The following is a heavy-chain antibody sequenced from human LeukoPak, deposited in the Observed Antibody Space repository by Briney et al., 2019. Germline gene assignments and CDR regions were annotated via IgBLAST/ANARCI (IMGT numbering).Heavy chain of an antibody. CDR2: IIPIFGTA. D-gene: IGHD1-7*01. CDR3: ARASDNWNYRYWFDP. J-gene: IGHJ5*02. CDR1: GGTFSSYA. V-gene: IGHV1-69*13. Sequence: RASVKVSCKASGGTFSSYAISWVRQAPGQGLEWMGGIIPIFGTANYAQKFQGRVTITADESTSTAYMELSSLRSEDTAVYYCARASDNWNYRYWFDPWAREPWSPSPQ.